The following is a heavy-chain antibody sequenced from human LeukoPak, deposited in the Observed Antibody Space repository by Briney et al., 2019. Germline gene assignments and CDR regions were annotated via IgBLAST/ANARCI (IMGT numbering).Heavy chain of an antibody. D-gene: IGHD3-10*01. Sequence: GRSLRLSCAASGFTFSSYGMHLVRQAPGRGLEWVAVIWYDGTNKYYADSVKGRFTISRDNSKNTLYLQMNSLRAEDTAVYYCARRDGELLNDYFDYWGQGTLVTASS. CDR1: GFTFSSYG. CDR3: ARRDGELLNDYFDY. J-gene: IGHJ4*02. V-gene: IGHV3-33*01. CDR2: IWYDGTNK.